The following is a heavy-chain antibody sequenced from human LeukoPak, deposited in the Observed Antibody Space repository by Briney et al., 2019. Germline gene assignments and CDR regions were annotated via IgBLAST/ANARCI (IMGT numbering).Heavy chain of an antibody. Sequence: ASVKVSCKASGYTFTSQYTQWVRQAPGQGLEWMGLINPRGGTTNYAQKFQGRVIMTSDTSTSTVYMELSSLTSEDTAVYYCTAPDVDGDYGVYWGQGTLVTVSS. J-gene: IGHJ4*02. CDR2: INPRGGTT. CDR3: TAPDVDGDYGVY. CDR1: GYTFTSQY. V-gene: IGHV1-46*01. D-gene: IGHD4-17*01.